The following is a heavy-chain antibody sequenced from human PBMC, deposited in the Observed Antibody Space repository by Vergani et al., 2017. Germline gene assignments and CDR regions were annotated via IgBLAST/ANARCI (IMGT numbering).Heavy chain of an antibody. CDR3: AKAFRTTIFDY. D-gene: IGHD1-7*01. J-gene: IGHJ4*02. CDR1: GFSLSTSGVG. CDR2: IYWNDDK. V-gene: IGHV2-5*01. Sequence: QITLKESGPTLVKPTQTLTLTCTFSGFSLSTSGVGVGWIRQPPGKALEWLALIYWNDDKRYSPSLKSRLTITKDTSKNQVVLTMTNMDPVDTATYYCAKAFRTTIFDYWGQGTLVTVSS.